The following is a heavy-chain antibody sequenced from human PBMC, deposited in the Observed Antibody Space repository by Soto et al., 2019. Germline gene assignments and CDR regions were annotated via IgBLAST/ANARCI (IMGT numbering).Heavy chain of an antibody. D-gene: IGHD3-3*01. CDR2: IKQDGSEK. CDR3: ARDMVVFWSGYPEGGFDY. J-gene: IGHJ4*02. CDR1: GFTFTNYW. V-gene: IGHV3-7*01. Sequence: EAQLVESGGGLVQPGGSLRLSCAASGFTFTNYWMSWVRQAPGKGLEWVANIKQDGSEKYYADSSKGRFIISRDNAKTSLYLQMNSLRAEDTAVYYCARDMVVFWSGYPEGGFDYWGQGTPVTVSS.